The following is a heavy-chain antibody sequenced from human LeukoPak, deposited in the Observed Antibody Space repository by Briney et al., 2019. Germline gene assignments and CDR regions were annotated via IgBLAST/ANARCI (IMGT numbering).Heavy chain of an antibody. J-gene: IGHJ4*02. CDR1: GFTFSSYA. D-gene: IGHD6-19*01. CDR2: ISGSGGST. Sequence: GGSLRLSCAASGFTFSSYAMSSVHQAPGKGLEWVSAISGSGGSTYYADSVKGRFTISRDNSKNTLYLQMNSLRAEDTAVYYCAKGGRAVAGPYWGQGTLVTVSS. CDR3: AKGGRAVAGPY. V-gene: IGHV3-23*01.